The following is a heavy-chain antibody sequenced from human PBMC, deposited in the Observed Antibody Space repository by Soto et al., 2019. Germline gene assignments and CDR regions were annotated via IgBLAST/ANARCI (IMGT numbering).Heavy chain of an antibody. CDR1: CGSISSYY. Sequence: PSETLSLTCTVSCGSISSYYWSWIRQPPGKGLEWIGYIYYSGSTNYNPSLKSRVTISVDTSKNQFSLKLSSVTAADTAVYYCARKTASYMTYYDFWSGYHYPDYAFDIWGQGTMVTVSS. J-gene: IGHJ3*02. D-gene: IGHD3-3*01. V-gene: IGHV4-59*01. CDR2: IYYSGST. CDR3: ARKTASYMTYYDFWSGYHYPDYAFDI.